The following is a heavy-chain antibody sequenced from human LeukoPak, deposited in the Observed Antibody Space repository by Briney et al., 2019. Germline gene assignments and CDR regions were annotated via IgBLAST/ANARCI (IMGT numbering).Heavy chain of an antibody. V-gene: IGHV3-23*01. CDR3: AKVHCSSTSCYVNFDY. D-gene: IGHD2-2*01. CDR2: ISGSGGSK. Sequence: GGSLRLSCAASGFTFSSYAMSWVRQAPGKGLEWVSAISGSGGSKYYADSVKGRFTISRDNSKNTLYLQMNSLRAEDTAVYYCAKVHCSSTSCYVNFDYWGQGTLVTVSS. J-gene: IGHJ4*02. CDR1: GFTFSSYA.